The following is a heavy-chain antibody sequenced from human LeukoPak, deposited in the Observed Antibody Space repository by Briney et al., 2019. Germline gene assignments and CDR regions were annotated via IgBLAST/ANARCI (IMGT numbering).Heavy chain of an antibody. CDR2: IVGDGGST. D-gene: IGHD6-13*01. CDR3: AKTHSSSWHPLDF. CDR1: GFTVSSNY. Sequence: PGESLRLSCAASGFTVSSNYMSWVRQAPGKGLEWVSAIVGDGGSTYYADSVKGRFTISRDNSNNTLYLQMNNLRAEDTAVYYCAKTHSSSWHPLDFWGQGTLVTASS. V-gene: IGHV3-23*01. J-gene: IGHJ4*02.